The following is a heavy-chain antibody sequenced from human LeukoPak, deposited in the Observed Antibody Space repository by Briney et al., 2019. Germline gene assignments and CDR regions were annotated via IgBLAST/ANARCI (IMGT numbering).Heavy chain of an antibody. CDR1: GFTFSSYG. D-gene: IGHD4-17*01. CDR3: AKESGDYGDYAGLVAFDI. V-gene: IGHV3-30*18. Sequence: SGGSLRLSCAASGFTFSSYGMHWVRQAPGKGLEWVAVISYDGSNKYYADSVKGRFTISRDNSKNTLYLQMNSLRAEDTAVYYCAKESGDYGDYAGLVAFDIWGQGTMVTVSS. J-gene: IGHJ3*02. CDR2: ISYDGSNK.